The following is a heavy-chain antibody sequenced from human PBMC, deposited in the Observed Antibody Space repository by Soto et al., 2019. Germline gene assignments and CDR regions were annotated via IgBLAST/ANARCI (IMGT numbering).Heavy chain of an antibody. CDR2: IYYSGST. V-gene: IGHV4-30-4*01. J-gene: IGHJ6*04. D-gene: IGHD3-22*01. Sequence: SETLSLTCTVSGDSITSGESYWSWIRQPPGKGLEWIGYIYYSGSTYYNPSLKSRFSISVDTSKNQFSLKLRSVTAADTAVYYCARDFATMPVRYESRPTDYGMLVWGEGTTITVPP. CDR3: ARDFATMPVRYESRPTDYGMLV. CDR1: GDSITSGESY.